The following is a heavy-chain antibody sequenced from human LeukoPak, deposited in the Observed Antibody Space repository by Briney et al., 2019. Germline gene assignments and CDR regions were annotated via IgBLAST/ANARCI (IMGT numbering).Heavy chain of an antibody. CDR1: GFSFSSKA. D-gene: IGHD4-17*01. Sequence: GGSLRLSCAASGFSFSSKAMSWVRQAPGKGLEWVSAIINSGGSTYYADSVKGRFTISRDNSKNTLYLQMNSLRAEDTALYYCAKDIYGGYGGLDYWGQGTLVTVSS. J-gene: IGHJ4*02. V-gene: IGHV3-23*01. CDR2: IINSGGST. CDR3: AKDIYGGYGGLDY.